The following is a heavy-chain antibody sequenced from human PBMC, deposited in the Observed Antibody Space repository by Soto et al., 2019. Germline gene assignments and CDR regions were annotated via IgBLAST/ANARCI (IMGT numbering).Heavy chain of an antibody. Sequence: QITLKESGPTLVKPTQTLTLTCTFSGFSLSTSGVGVGWIRQPPGTALEWLALIYWDDDKRYSPSLKSRLTITKPTSKNQVVLTMTNMDPVDTATYYCSHRAYGSGGNWCDPWGQGTLVTVSS. D-gene: IGHD3-10*01. CDR3: SHRAYGSGGNWCDP. J-gene: IGHJ5*02. CDR2: IYWDDDK. V-gene: IGHV2-5*02. CDR1: GFSLSTSGVG.